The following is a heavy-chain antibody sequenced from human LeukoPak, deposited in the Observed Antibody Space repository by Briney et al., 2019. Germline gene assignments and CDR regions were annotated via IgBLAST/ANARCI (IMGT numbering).Heavy chain of an antibody. D-gene: IGHD2-2*02. V-gene: IGHV3-48*04. CDR2: ISGSSSTI. CDR3: ARAGYCSSTSCYMGSSDY. CDR1: GFTFSSYS. J-gene: IGHJ4*02. Sequence: GGSLRLSCAASGFTFSSYSMNWVRQAPGKGLEWLSYISGSSSTIYYADSVKGRFTISRDNAKNSLYLQMNNLRAEDTAVYYCARAGYCSSTSCYMGSSDYWGQGTLVTVSS.